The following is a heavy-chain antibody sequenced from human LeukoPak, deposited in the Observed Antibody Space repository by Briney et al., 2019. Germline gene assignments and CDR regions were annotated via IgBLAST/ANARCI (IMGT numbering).Heavy chain of an antibody. CDR1: GYTFTGYY. Sequence: ASVKVSCKASGYTFTGYYMHWVRQAPGQGLEWMGWISAYNGNTNYAQKLQGRVTMTTDTSTSTAYMELRSLRSDDTAVYYCARDVGAYCSGGSCHSDYWGQGTLVTVSS. D-gene: IGHD2-15*01. V-gene: IGHV1-18*04. CDR2: ISAYNGNT. J-gene: IGHJ4*02. CDR3: ARDVGAYCSGGSCHSDY.